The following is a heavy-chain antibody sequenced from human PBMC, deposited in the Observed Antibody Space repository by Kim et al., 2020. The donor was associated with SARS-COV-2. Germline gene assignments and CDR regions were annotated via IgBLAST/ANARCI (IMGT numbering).Heavy chain of an antibody. CDR1: GGSISSSSYY. D-gene: IGHD3-9*01. V-gene: IGHV4-39*01. J-gene: IGHJ3*02. CDR2: IYYSGST. Sequence: SETLSLTCTVSGGSISSSSYYWGWIRQPPGKGLEWIGSIYYSGSTYYNPSLKSRVTISVDTSKNQFSLKLSSVTAADTAVYYCARHRIYDITAFDIWGQGTMVTVSS. CDR3: ARHRIYDITAFDI.